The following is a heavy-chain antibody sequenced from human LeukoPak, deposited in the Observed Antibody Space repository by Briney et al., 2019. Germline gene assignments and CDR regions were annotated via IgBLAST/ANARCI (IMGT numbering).Heavy chain of an antibody. CDR1: GYTLTELS. J-gene: IGHJ4*02. D-gene: IGHD1-26*01. CDR2: IDPNSGGT. V-gene: IGHV1-2*02. CDR3: ARDQRLLPADY. Sequence: GASVKVSCKVSGYTLTELSMHWVRQAPGKGLEWMGWIDPNSGGTVSAQKFQGRVTMTRDTSISTAYLELSRLRSEDTAVYYCARDQRLLPADYWGQGTLVTVSS.